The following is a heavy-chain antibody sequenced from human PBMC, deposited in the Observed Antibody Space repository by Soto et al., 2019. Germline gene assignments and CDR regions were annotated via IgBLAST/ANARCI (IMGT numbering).Heavy chain of an antibody. D-gene: IGHD6-13*01. J-gene: IGHJ6*02. CDR2: IKSKTDGGTT. V-gene: IGHV3-15*07. CDR1: GFTFSNAW. Sequence: EVQLVESGGGLVKPGGSLRLSCAASGFTFSNAWMNWVRQAPGKGLEWVGRIKSKTDGGTTDYAAPVKGRFTISRDDSKNTLYLQMNSLKTEATAVYYCTTRSAYIAAAATQGDRRKYGMDVWGQGTTVTVSS. CDR3: TTRSAYIAAAATQGDRRKYGMDV.